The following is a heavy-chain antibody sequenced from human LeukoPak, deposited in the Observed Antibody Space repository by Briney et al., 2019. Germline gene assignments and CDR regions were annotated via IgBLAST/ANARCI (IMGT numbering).Heavy chain of an antibody. CDR3: AGHKRFVPAAIMFDP. CDR2: INHSGST. Sequence: SETLSLTCAVYGGSFSGYYWSWIRQPPGKGLEWIGEINHSGSTNYNPSLKSRVTISVDTSKNQFSLKLSSVTAADTAVYYCAGHKRFVPAAIMFDPWGQGTLVTVSS. J-gene: IGHJ5*02. CDR1: GGSFSGYY. D-gene: IGHD2-2*01. V-gene: IGHV4-34*01.